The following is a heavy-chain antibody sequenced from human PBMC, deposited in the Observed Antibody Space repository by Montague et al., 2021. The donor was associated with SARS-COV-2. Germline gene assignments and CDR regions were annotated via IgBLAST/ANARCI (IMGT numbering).Heavy chain of an antibody. CDR2: IDWDDDK. CDR3: ARIQSYDSSGPEEAFDI. V-gene: IGHV2-70*01. D-gene: IGHD3-22*01. CDR1: GFSLSTSGMC. Sequence: PALVKPTQTLTLTCTFSGFSLSTSGMCVSWIRQPPGKALEWLALIDWDDDKYYSTSLKTRLTISKDTSKNQVVLTMTNMDPVDTATYYCARIQSYDSSGPEEAFDIWGQGTMVTVSS. J-gene: IGHJ3*02.